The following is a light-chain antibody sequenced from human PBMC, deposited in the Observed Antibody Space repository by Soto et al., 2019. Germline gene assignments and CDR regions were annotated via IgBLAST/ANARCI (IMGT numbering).Light chain of an antibody. CDR2: DAY. V-gene: IGKV3-11*01. J-gene: IGKJ5*01. Sequence: ELVFTESPVTLSLSPGERATLSCRASQSFRGLLAWYQQKPGQAPRLLIYDAYNRATGIPPRFSGSGSGTDFTLTISSLEPEDSAVYYCQQRHMWPITFGQGTRLEI. CDR1: QSFRGL. CDR3: QQRHMWPIT.